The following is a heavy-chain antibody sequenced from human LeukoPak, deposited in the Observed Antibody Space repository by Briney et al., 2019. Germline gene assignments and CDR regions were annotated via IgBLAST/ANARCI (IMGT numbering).Heavy chain of an antibody. CDR3: AIQAGDFDY. J-gene: IGHJ4*02. V-gene: IGHV3-30*03. CDR1: GFTFSSYG. Sequence: GGSLRLSCAASGFTFSSYGVHWVRQAPGKGLEWVAVISYDGSNKYYADSVKGRFTISRDNSKNTLYLQMNSLRAEDTAVYYCAIQAGDFDYWGQGTLVTVSS. D-gene: IGHD4-17*01. CDR2: ISYDGSNK.